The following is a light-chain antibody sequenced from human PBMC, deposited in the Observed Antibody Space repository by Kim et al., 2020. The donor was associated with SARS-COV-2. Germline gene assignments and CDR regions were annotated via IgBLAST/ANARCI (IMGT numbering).Light chain of an antibody. CDR3: LQDDSYPRT. CDR2: AAS. J-gene: IGKJ4*01. CDR1: QRIRNE. Sequence: ASVGDRITSTCRASQRIRNELGWYQQRPGKAPKLLIYAASSLESGVSSRFRGSGSGTYFTLTISSLQPEDSATYYCLQDDSYPRTFGGGTKVDIK. V-gene: IGKV1-6*01.